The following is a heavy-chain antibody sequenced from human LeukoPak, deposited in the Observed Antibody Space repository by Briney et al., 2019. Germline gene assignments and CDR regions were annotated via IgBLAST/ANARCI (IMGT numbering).Heavy chain of an antibody. CDR2: INTNTGNP. CDR1: GYTFTSYA. D-gene: IGHD6-13*01. CDR3: ARGGLAARRGAFDI. J-gene: IGHJ3*02. V-gene: IGHV7-4-1*02. Sequence: ASVKVSCKASGYTFTSYAMNWVRQAPGQGLEWMGWINTNTGNPTYAQGFTGRFVFSLDTSVSTAYLQISSLKAEDTAVYYCARGGLAARRGAFDIWGQGTMVTVPS.